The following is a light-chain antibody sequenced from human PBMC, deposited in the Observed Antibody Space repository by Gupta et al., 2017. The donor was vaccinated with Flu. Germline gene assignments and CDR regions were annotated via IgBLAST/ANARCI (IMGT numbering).Light chain of an antibody. J-gene: IGKJ1*01. V-gene: IGKV2-28*01. CDR3: MQALQTPRT. Sequence: DIVMTQSQISLPVTPGEPASISCRSSQSLLHSNGYNYLDWYLQKPGQSPQLLIYLGSNRASGVPDRFSGSGSGTDFTLKISRVEAEDVGVYYCMQALQTPRTFGQGTKVEIK. CDR2: LGS. CDR1: QSLLHSNGYNY.